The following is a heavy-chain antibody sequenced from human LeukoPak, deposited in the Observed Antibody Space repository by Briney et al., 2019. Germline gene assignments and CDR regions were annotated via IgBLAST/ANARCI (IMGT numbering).Heavy chain of an antibody. Sequence: GGSLRLSCAASGFTFSSYWMHWVRQAPGKGLVWVSRINSDGSNIIYADSVKGRFTFSRDNAKNTLYLQMNSLRAEDTAVYYCARGGDHHGFDIWAQGTMVTVSS. D-gene: IGHD2-21*02. CDR2: INSDGSNI. CDR1: GFTFSSYW. CDR3: ARGGDHHGFDI. V-gene: IGHV3-74*01. J-gene: IGHJ3*02.